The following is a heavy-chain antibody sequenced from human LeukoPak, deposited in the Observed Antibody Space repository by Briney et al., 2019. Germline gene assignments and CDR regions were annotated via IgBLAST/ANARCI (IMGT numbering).Heavy chain of an antibody. CDR1: GFTFSSYG. CDR3: ARDGPHRYGMDV. J-gene: IGHJ6*02. CDR2: ISSSSSTI. Sequence: GGDLSLSCAASGFTFSSYGMNWVRLAPGKGLEWLSYISSSSSTIYYADSVKGRFTISRDNAKNSLYLQMNSLRAEDTAVYYCARDGPHRYGMDVWGQGTTVTVSS. V-gene: IGHV3-48*01.